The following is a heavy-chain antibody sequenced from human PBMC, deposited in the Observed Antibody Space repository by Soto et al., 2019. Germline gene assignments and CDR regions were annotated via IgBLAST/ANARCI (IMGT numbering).Heavy chain of an antibody. CDR3: ARSPPAARPIHAYYYYYYMDV. CDR2: IYPGDSDT. CDR1: GYSFTSYW. Sequence: PGESLKISCKGSGYSFTSYWIGWVRQMPGKGLEWMGIIYPGDSDTRYSPSFQGQVTISADKSISTAYLQWSSLKASDTAMYYCARSPPAARPIHAYYYYYYMDVWGKGTTVTVSS. D-gene: IGHD6-6*01. V-gene: IGHV5-51*01. J-gene: IGHJ6*03.